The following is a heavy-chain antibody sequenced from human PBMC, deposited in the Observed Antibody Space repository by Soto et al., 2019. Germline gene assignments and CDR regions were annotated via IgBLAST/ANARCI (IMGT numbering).Heavy chain of an antibody. D-gene: IGHD5-18*01. CDR1: HAAISSGSYY. CDR3: ACIFSGGYGYGLYYHGMDV. V-gene: IGHV4-39*01. CDR2: IYYSGST. Sequence: LSPTSTIRHAAISSGSYYWGWIWQAPGKGREWIGSIYYSGSTYYNPSLKSRVTISVDTSKNQFSLKLSSVTAADTAVYYCACIFSGGYGYGLYYHGMDVWRQGTPVT. J-gene: IGHJ6*02.